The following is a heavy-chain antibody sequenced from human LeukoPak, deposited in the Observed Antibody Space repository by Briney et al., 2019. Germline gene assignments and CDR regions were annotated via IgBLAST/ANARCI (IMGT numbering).Heavy chain of an antibody. D-gene: IGHD6-13*01. CDR3: TRVFVGDEYSSSGY. CDR2: INSDGSST. Sequence: PGGSLRLSCAASGFTFSRYYMHWVRQAPGKGLVWVSRINSDGSSTTYADSVKGRFTISRDNAMNTPYLQMNSLKVGDTAVYYCTRVFVGDEYSSSGYWGQGTLVTVSS. J-gene: IGHJ4*02. CDR1: GFTFSRYY. V-gene: IGHV3-74*01.